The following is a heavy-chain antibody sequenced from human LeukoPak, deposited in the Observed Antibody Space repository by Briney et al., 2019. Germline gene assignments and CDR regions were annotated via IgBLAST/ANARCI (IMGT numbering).Heavy chain of an antibody. D-gene: IGHD3-10*01. V-gene: IGHV1-2*02. CDR3: ARGYQLLWFGELFRSLFDY. J-gene: IGHJ4*02. CDR1: GYTFTGYY. CDR2: INPNSGGT. Sequence: ASVKVSCKASGYTFTGYYMHWVRQAPGQGLEWMGWINPNSGGTNYAQKFQDRVTMTRDTSISTAYMELSRLRSDDTAVYYCARGYQLLWFGELFRSLFDYWGQGTLVTVSS.